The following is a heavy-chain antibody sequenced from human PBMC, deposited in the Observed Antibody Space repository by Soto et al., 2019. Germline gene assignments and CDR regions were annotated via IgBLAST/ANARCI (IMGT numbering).Heavy chain of an antibody. CDR1: GYTLNTYY. V-gene: IGHV1-46*02. CDR3: ARGGGFSPYYYNLDV. D-gene: IGHD2-15*01. J-gene: IGHJ6*02. Sequence: ASVKVSCKASGYTLNTYYMHWVRQAPGQGPEWMGIINPRGGSTTYAQNFQDRITMTRDTSSSTVYMELSSLRSEDTAVYYCARGGGFSPYYYNLDVWGQGTTVSVSS. CDR2: INPRGGST.